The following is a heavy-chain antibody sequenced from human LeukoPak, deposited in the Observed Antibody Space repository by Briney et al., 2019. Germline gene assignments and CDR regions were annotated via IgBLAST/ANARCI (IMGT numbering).Heavy chain of an antibody. CDR1: GGTFCSYA. CDR2: IIPILGIA. CDR3: ATASSSIGGRNYFDF. Sequence: ASVKVSCKASGGTFCSYAISWVRQAPGQGLEWMGRIIPILGIANYAQKFQGRVTITADKSTSTAYMELSSLRSEDTAVYYCATASSSIGGRNYFDFWGQGTLVTVSS. J-gene: IGHJ4*02. V-gene: IGHV1-69*04. D-gene: IGHD6-13*01.